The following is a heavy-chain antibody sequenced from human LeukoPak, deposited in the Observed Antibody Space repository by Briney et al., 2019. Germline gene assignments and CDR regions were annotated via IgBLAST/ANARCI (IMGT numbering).Heavy chain of an antibody. Sequence: PGGSLRLSCAASGFSVTRNHMNWVRQAPGKGPEWVSVIFSYGKTFYADSVKGRFTISRDSSRNTLYLQMNSLSVEDTAVYYCAREGRAMKFGDYGCFDIWGQGTMVTVSS. J-gene: IGHJ3*02. V-gene: IGHV3-53*01. CDR2: IFSYGKT. D-gene: IGHD4-17*01. CDR3: AREGRAMKFGDYGCFDI. CDR1: GFSVTRNH.